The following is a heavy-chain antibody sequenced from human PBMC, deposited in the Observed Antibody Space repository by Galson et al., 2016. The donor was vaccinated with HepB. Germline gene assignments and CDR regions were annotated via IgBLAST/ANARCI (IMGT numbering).Heavy chain of an antibody. Sequence: TLSLTCAVSGGSISSGGYSWSWIRQPPGKGLEWIGYIFHGGSTYYNPSLKSRVTLSEDSSKNQFSLNLSSVTAADTAVYYCARGGYCRGGRCSSERLDYWGQGTLVTVSS. D-gene: IGHD2-15*01. CDR3: ARGGYCRGGRCSSERLDY. V-gene: IGHV4-30-2*01. CDR2: IFHGGST. J-gene: IGHJ4*02. CDR1: GGSISSGGYS.